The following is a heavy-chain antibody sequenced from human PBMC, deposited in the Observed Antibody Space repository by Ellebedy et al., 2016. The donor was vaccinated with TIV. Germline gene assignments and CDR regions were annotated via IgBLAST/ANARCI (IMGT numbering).Heavy chain of an antibody. J-gene: IGHJ4*02. CDR1: GGSISSHF. CDR2: MYHSGSP. V-gene: IGHV4-59*11. CDR3: ARERGYTYGHGFDY. Sequence: MPSETLSLTCTVSGGSISSHFWSWVRQPPGKGLECIAYMYHSGSPNYNPSLKSRVTMSVDTSRNQFALKLSPVTAADTAVYYCARERGYTYGHGFDYWGQGTLVTVSS. D-gene: IGHD5-18*01.